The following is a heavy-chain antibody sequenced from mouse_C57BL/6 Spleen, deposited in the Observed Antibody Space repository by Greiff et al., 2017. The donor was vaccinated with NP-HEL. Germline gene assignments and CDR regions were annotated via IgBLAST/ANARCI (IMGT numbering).Heavy chain of an antibody. CDR2: IYPGDGDT. Sequence: QVQLKQSGPELVKPGASVKISCKASGYAFSSSWMNWVKQRPGKGLEWIGRIYPGDGDTNYNGKFKGKATLTADKSSSTAYMQLSSLTSEDSAVYFCARSGIYDYGDYWGQGTTLTVSS. J-gene: IGHJ2*01. D-gene: IGHD2-4*01. V-gene: IGHV1-82*01. CDR3: ARSGIYDYGDY. CDR1: GYAFSSSW.